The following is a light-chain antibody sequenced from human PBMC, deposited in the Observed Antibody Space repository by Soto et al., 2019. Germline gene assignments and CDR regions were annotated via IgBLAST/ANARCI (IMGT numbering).Light chain of an antibody. Sequence: EIVLTQSSATLSLSPGGRATLSCRASQSVSSYLAWYQQKPGQAPRLLIYDASNRATGIPARFSGSGSGTDFTLTISSLEPEDFAVYYCQQRSNWPPMYTFGQGTKLEIK. CDR1: QSVSSY. J-gene: IGKJ2*01. V-gene: IGKV3-11*01. CDR2: DAS. CDR3: QQRSNWPPMYT.